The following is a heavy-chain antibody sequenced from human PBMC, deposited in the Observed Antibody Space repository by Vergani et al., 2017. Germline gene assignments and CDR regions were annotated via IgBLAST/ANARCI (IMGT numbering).Heavy chain of an antibody. Sequence: EVQLLQSGGGVIQPGGSVRLSCAASGFTFSACPMTWVRQAPGKGLEWVSAISARYPSTYYADSVKGRFTISRDNSKNMLYLQMNSLRAEDTAVYYCARDQGGYSYAHYYYGMDVWGQGTTVTVSS. CDR3: ARDQGGYSYAHYYYGMDV. CDR2: ISARYPST. V-gene: IGHV3-23*01. CDR1: GFTFSACP. D-gene: IGHD5-18*01. J-gene: IGHJ6*02.